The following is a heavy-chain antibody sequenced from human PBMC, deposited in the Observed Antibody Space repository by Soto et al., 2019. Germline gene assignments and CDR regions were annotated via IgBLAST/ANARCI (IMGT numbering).Heavy chain of an antibody. V-gene: IGHV3-23*01. J-gene: IGHJ6*02. CDR1: GFTFSSYA. Sequence: GGSLRLSCAASGFTFSSYAMSWVRQAPGKGLEWVSAISGSGGSTYYADSVKGRFTISRDNSKNTLYLQMNSLRAEDTAVYYCAKATQVPAATYYYYYYGMDVWGQGTTVTVSS. CDR2: ISGSGGST. D-gene: IGHD2-2*01. CDR3: AKATQVPAATYYYYYYGMDV.